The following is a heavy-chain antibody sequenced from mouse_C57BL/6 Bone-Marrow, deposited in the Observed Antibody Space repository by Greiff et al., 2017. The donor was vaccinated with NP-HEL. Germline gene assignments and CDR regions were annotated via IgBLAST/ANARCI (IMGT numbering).Heavy chain of an antibody. CDR3: TFYGSHFDY. CDR2: IDPENGDT. V-gene: IGHV14-4*01. J-gene: IGHJ2*01. CDR1: GFNIKDDY. D-gene: IGHD1-1*01. Sequence: VQLQQSGAELVRPGASVKLSCTASGFNIKDDYMHWVKQRPEQGLEWIGWIDPENGDTEYASKFQGKATITAYTSSNTAYLQRSSLTSEDTAVYYCTFYGSHFDYWGQGTTLTVAT.